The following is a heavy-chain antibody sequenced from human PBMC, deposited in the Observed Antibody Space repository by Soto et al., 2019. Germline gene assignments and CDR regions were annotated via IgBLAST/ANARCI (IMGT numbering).Heavy chain of an antibody. CDR1: GFTFSSYA. CDR2: ISFSDGGT. D-gene: IGHD2-15*01. V-gene: IGHV3-23*01. Sequence: EEQLLESGGGLIQPGGSLRLACEASGFTFSSYAMTWVRQAPGKGLEWVSSISFSDGGTYYADSVKGRLTISRDNSKNTLFLQMNGLRVEDTAVYYCVKDDRILGRRYFDLWGRGTLFTVSS. CDR3: VKDDRILGRRYFDL. J-gene: IGHJ2*01.